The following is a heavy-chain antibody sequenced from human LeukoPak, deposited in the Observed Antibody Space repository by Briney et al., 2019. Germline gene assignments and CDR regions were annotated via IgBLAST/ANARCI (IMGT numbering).Heavy chain of an antibody. D-gene: IGHD3-10*01. CDR2: ISYDGSNK. CDR3: AKGPGITMVRGGDASDI. J-gene: IGHJ3*02. CDR1: GFTFSSYA. V-gene: IGHV3-30*04. Sequence: GGSLRLSCAASGFTFSSYAMHRVRQAPGKGLEWVAVISYDGSNKYYADSVKGRFTISRDNSKNTLYLQMNSLRAEDTAVYYCAKGPGITMVRGGDASDIWGQGTMVTVSS.